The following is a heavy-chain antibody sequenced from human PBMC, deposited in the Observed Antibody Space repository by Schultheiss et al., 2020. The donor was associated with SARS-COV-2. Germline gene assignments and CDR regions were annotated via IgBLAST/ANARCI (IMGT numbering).Heavy chain of an antibody. CDR3: ASHYYSHSWGYSGLLDY. V-gene: IGHV3-74*01. CDR2: INSDGSST. Sequence: GGSLRLSCAASGFTFSTYWMHWVRQGSGKGLVWVSRINSDGSSTTYADSVRGRFTISRDNAKNTLYLQMNSLRSEDTAVYYCASHYYSHSWGYSGLLDYWGQGTLVTVSS. J-gene: IGHJ4*02. D-gene: IGHD3-22*01. CDR1: GFTFSTYW.